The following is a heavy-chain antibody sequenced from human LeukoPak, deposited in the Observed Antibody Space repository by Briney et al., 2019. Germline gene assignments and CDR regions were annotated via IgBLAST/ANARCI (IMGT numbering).Heavy chain of an antibody. CDR2: IIPLLEIA. CDR1: GGTFSNYA. CDR3: ARGPIGGLDY. Sequence: ASVKVSCKASGGTFSNYAISWVRQAPGQGLEWMGRIIPLLEIADYAQRFQGRVTITADKSTSTAYMELSSLRSDDTAVYFCARGPIGGLDYWGQGTLVTVSS. D-gene: IGHD3-10*01. J-gene: IGHJ4*02. V-gene: IGHV1-69*04.